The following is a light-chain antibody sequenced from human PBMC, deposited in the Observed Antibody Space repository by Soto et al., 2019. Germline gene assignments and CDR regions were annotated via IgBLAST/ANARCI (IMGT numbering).Light chain of an antibody. Sequence: QSVLTQPASVSGSPGQSVTISCTGTNNDIGGYNYVSWYQQHPGKAPKLLIYDVINRPSGLSSRFSGSKSGNTASLNISWLQAEDEADYYCCSYTRTSISVFGTGTKVTVL. CDR3: CSYTRTSISV. CDR2: DVI. V-gene: IGLV2-14*03. CDR1: NNDIGGYNY. J-gene: IGLJ1*01.